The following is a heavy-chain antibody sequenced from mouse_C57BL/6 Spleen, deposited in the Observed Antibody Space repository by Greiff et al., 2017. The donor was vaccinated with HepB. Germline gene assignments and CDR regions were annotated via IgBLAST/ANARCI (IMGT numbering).Heavy chain of an antibody. D-gene: IGHD1-1*01. J-gene: IGHJ2*01. CDR1: GYTFTDYN. CDR3: ATTDYYGYFDY. Sequence: EVQGVESGPELVKPGASVKMSCKASGYTFTDYNMHWVKQSHGKSLEWIGYINPNNGGTSYNQKFKGKATLTVNKSSSTAYMELRSLTSEDSAVYYCATTDYYGYFDYWGQGTTLTVSS. CDR2: INPNNGGT. V-gene: IGHV1-22*01.